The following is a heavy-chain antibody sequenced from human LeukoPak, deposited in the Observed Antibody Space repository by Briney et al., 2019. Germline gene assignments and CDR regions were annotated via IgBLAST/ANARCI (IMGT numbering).Heavy chain of an antibody. CDR3: ARGDYGGDYFDY. V-gene: IGHV3-11*05. CDR1: GFTFSDHY. D-gene: IGHD4-23*01. CDR2: ISSGSTYT. J-gene: IGHJ4*02. Sequence: GGSLRLSCEVSGFTFSDHYMSWIRQAPGKRLEWVSYISSGSTYTNYADSVEGRFTISRDNAKNSLYLRMNSLRAEDTAVYYCARGDYGGDYFDYWGQGTLVTVSS.